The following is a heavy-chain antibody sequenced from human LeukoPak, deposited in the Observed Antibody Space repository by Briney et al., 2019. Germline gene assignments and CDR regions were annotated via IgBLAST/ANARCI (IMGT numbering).Heavy chain of an antibody. J-gene: IGHJ5*02. Sequence: ASVKVSCKASGYTFTGYYMHWVRQAPGQGLEWMGRINPNSGGTNYAQKFQGRVTMTRGTSISTAYMELSRLRSDDTAVYYCARVRSSGWSTEENWFDPWGQGTLVTVSS. CDR2: INPNSGGT. CDR1: GYTFTGYY. V-gene: IGHV1-2*06. CDR3: ARVRSSGWSTEENWFDP. D-gene: IGHD6-19*01.